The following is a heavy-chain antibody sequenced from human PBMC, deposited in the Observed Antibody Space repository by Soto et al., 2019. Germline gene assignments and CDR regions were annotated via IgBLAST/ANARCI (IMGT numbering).Heavy chain of an antibody. CDR1: GGSIGSYY. CDR3: ARGAELFDY. V-gene: IGHV4-59*01. Sequence: SEPLSLPSTVSGGSIGSYYWSWIRQPPGKGLEWIGYIYYSGSTNYNPSLKSRVTISVDTSKNQFSLKLSSVTAADTAVYYCARGAELFDYWGQGTLVTVSS. D-gene: IGHD1-7*01. CDR2: IYYSGST. J-gene: IGHJ4*02.